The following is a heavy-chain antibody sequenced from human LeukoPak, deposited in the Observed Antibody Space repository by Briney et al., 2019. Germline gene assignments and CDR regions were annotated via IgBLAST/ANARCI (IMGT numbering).Heavy chain of an antibody. CDR2: ISSSSSYI. Sequence: PGGSLRLSCAASGFTFSSYSMNWVRQAPGKGLEWVSSISSSSSYIYYADSVKGRFTISRDNSKNTLYLQMNSLRAEDTAVYYCARGPDDAFDIWGQGTMVTVSS. CDR1: GFTFSSYS. CDR3: ARGPDDAFDI. V-gene: IGHV3-21*01. D-gene: IGHD1-14*01. J-gene: IGHJ3*02.